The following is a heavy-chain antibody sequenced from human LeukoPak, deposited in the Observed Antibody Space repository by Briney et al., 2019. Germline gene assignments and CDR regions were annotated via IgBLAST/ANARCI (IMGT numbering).Heavy chain of an antibody. CDR2: INPNSGGT. Sequence: GASVKVSCKASGGTFSSYAISWVRQAPGQGLEWMGWINPNSGGTNYAQKLQGRVTMTTDISTSTAYMELRSLRSDDTAVYYCAREGPYSGNYYEDYWGQGTLVTVSS. J-gene: IGHJ4*02. V-gene: IGHV1-18*01. CDR1: GGTFSSYA. D-gene: IGHD1-26*01. CDR3: AREGPYSGNYYEDY.